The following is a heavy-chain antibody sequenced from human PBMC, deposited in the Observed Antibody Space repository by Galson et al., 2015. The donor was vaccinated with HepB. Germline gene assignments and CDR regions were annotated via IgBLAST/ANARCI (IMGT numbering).Heavy chain of an antibody. V-gene: IGHV1-2*02. D-gene: IGHD6-19*01. CDR2: INPNSGGT. CDR1: GYTFTGYY. J-gene: IGHJ4*02. Sequence: SVKASCKASGYTFTGYYMHWVRQAPGQGLEWMGWINPNSGGTNYAQKFQGRVTMTRDTSISTAYMELSRLRSDDTAVYYCARDGYSSGWYFNLAAQYSFDYWGQGTLVTVSS. CDR3: ARDGYSSGWYFNLAAQYSFDY.